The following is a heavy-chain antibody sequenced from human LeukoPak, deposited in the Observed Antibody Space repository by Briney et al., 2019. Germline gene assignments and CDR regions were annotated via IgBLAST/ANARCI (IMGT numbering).Heavy chain of an antibody. V-gene: IGHV4-59*08. Sequence: SETLSLTCTVSGVSISSYYWSWLRQPPGKGLEWIGYIYYSGSTNYNPSLKSRVTISVDTSKNQFSLKLSSVTAADTAVYYCARQPGYSSGWAVGWGQGTLVTVSS. J-gene: IGHJ4*02. CDR1: GVSISSYY. D-gene: IGHD6-19*01. CDR3: ARQPGYSSGWAVG. CDR2: IYYSGST.